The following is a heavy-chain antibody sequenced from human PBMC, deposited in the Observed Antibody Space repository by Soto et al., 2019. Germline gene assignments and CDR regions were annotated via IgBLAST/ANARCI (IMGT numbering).Heavy chain of an antibody. CDR3: TRDVAGGARFVRFDY. J-gene: IGHJ4*02. D-gene: IGHD6-6*01. Sequence: PGGSLRLSCAASGLSVSSNHMSWVRQAPGKGLEWVSLLYSGGAGSYYADSVKGRFTVSRDSSKNTLYLHTHSLRVEDTAVYYCTRDVAGGARFVRFDYWGQGTQVTVSS. CDR2: LYSGGAGS. V-gene: IGHV3-53*01. CDR1: GLSVSSNH.